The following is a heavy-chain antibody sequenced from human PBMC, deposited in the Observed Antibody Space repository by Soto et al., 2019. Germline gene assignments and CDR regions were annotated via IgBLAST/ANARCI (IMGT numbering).Heavy chain of an antibody. Sequence: ETLSVTCTVSGGSFKSGSYSWSWIRQPPGKGLEWIGYVYHTGRTSYNPSLKSRVSISMDTSKNQFSLNLDSVTAADTAVYFCARDFAYFDSWGQGTLVTVSS. CDR1: GGSFKSGSYS. D-gene: IGHD3-3*01. CDR2: VYHTGRT. V-gene: IGHV4-61*01. J-gene: IGHJ4*02. CDR3: ARDFAYFDS.